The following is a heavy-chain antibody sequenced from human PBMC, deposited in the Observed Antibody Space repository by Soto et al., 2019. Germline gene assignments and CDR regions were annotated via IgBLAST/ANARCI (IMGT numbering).Heavy chain of an antibody. CDR1: GGSFSGYY. Sequence: SEPLSLTCVVYGGSFSGYYWSWIRQPPGKGLEWIGEINHSGSTNYNPSLKSRVTISVDTPKNQFSVKLSSVTAADTAVYYCARWSGSYVSGWFDPWGQGTLVTVSS. V-gene: IGHV4-34*01. CDR3: ARWSGSYVSGWFDP. CDR2: INHSGST. D-gene: IGHD1-26*01. J-gene: IGHJ5*02.